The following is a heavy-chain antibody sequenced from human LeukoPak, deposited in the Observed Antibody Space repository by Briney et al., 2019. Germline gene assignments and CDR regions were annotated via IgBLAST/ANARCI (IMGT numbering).Heavy chain of an antibody. D-gene: IGHD4-11*01. CDR2: ISGSGGTT. CDR3: ARAGTTGIWYFDY. CDR1: GFTFSSYS. Sequence: GGSLRLSCAASGFTFSSYSMNWVRQAPGKGLEWVSAISGSGGTTYYADSVKGRFTISRDNSKDTLFLQMNSLRAEDTAVYYCARAGTTGIWYFDYWGQGTLVAVSS. J-gene: IGHJ4*02. V-gene: IGHV3-23*01.